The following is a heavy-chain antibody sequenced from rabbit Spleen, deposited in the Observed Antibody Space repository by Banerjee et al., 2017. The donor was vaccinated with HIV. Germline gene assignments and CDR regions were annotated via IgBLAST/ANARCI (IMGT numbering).Heavy chain of an antibody. Sequence: QEQLVESGGGLVQPEGSLTLTCTASGFSFSSSYYMCWVRQAPGKGLEWIACIYGGSSGSTYYASWAKGRFTISKTSSTTVTLQMTSLTAADTATYFCASGSAGYGYANNLWGPGTLVTVS. V-gene: IGHV1S45*01. CDR3: ASGSAGYGYANNL. CDR1: GFSFSSSYY. CDR2: IYGGSSGST. D-gene: IGHD6-1*01. J-gene: IGHJ4*01.